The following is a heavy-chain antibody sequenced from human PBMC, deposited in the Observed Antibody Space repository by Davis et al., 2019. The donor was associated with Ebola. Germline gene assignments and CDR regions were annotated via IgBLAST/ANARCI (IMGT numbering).Heavy chain of an antibody. Sequence: MPSETLSLTCTVSGDSISSYYWSWIRQSPGKGLEWIGSIYSSGSTNYNPSLKSRVTISVDTSKNQFSLKLSSVTAADTAVYYCARGIGHYYYMDVWGKGTTVTVSS. CDR1: GDSISSYY. J-gene: IGHJ6*03. V-gene: IGHV4-59*12. CDR2: IYSSGST. CDR3: ARGIGHYYYMDV. D-gene: IGHD2-15*01.